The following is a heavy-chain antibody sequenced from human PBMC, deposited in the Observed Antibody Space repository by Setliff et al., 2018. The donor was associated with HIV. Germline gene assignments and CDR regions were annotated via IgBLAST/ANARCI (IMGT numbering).Heavy chain of an antibody. CDR2: IYTSGST. Sequence: LTCTVSGGSISSGSYYWSWIRQPAGKGLEWIGRIYTSGSTNYNPSLKSRVTISVDTSKNQFSLKLSSVTAADTAVYYCARDLGVEYFQHWGQGTLVTSPQ. V-gene: IGHV4-61*02. J-gene: IGHJ1*01. CDR3: ARDLGVEYFQH. CDR1: GGSISSGSYY.